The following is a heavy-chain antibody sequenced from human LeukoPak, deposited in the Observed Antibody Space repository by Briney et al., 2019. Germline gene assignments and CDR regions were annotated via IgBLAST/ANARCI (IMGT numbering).Heavy chain of an antibody. CDR3: TTETHYDILTGYYLFDY. CDR1: GFTFSNAW. J-gene: IGHJ4*02. Sequence: TGGSLRLSCAASGFTFSNAWMSWVRQAPGKGLEWVGRIKNKTDGGTTDYAAPVKGRFTISRDDSKNTLYLQMNSLKTEDTAVYYCTTETHYDILTGYYLFDYWGQGTLVTVSS. CDR2: IKNKTDGGTT. D-gene: IGHD3-9*01. V-gene: IGHV3-15*01.